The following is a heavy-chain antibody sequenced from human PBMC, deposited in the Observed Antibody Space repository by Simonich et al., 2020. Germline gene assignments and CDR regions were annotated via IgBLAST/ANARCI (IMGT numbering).Heavy chain of an antibody. J-gene: IGHJ6*02. V-gene: IGHV4-38-2*01. CDR2: IYHRGST. CDR3: ARVGYSNYYYYGMDV. Sequence: QVQLQESGPGLVKPSETLSLTCAVSGYSISSGYYWGWIRQPPGKGLEWIGSIYHRGSTYDNPSLKSRVTIAGDTSKNQFSLKLSSVTAADTAVYYCARVGYSNYYYYGMDVWGQGTTVTVSS. CDR1: GYSISSGYY. D-gene: IGHD6-13*01.